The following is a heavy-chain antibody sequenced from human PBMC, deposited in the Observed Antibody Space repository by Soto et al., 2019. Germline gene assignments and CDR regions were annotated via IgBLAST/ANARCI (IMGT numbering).Heavy chain of an antibody. CDR2: INHSGST. J-gene: IGHJ5*02. Sequence: ETLSLTCAAYGGSFSGYYWSWIRQPPGKELEWIGEINHSGSTNYNPSLKSRVTISVDTSKNQFSLKLSSVTAADTAVYYCARGPIVVVVAATTGWFDPWGQGTLVTVSS. D-gene: IGHD2-15*01. V-gene: IGHV4-34*01. CDR3: ARGPIVVVVAATTGWFDP. CDR1: GGSFSGYY.